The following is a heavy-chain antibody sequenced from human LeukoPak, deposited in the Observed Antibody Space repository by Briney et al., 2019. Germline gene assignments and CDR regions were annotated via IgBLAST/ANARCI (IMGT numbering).Heavy chain of an antibody. D-gene: IGHD1-7*01. CDR3: ARAELRTLDY. CDR2: ISSSSSYI. J-gene: IGHJ4*02. Sequence: GGSLRLSCAASGFTFSSYSMNWVRQAPGEGLEWVSSISSSSSYIYYADSVKGRFTISRDNAKNSLYLQMNSLRAEDTAVYYCARAELRTLDYWGQGTLVTVSS. V-gene: IGHV3-21*01. CDR1: GFTFSSYS.